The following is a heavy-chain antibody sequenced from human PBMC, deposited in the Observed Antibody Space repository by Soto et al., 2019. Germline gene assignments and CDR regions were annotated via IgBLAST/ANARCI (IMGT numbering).Heavy chain of an antibody. D-gene: IGHD3-3*01. V-gene: IGHV4-34*01. Sequence: PSETLSLTCAVYAGSFNTYYWRWIRQSPRKGLEWIGSMHQMGTTNYNPTLKSRVTISVDTSKIQFSLSLRTVTGADTAVYYCARGGSGVGTDWFGPWGQGTLVTVSS. J-gene: IGHJ5*02. CDR1: AGSFNTYY. CDR3: ARGGSGVGTDWFGP. CDR2: MHQMGTT.